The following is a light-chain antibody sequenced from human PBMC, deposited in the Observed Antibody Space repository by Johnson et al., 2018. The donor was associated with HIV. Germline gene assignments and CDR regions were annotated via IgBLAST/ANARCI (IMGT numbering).Light chain of an antibody. CDR1: NSNIGYNS. J-gene: IGLJ1*01. V-gene: IGLV1-51*02. Sequence: VLTQPPSVSAAPGQRVTISCSGNNSNIGYNSVSWYQQVPGAAPKLLIYENNKRPSGIPDRFSGSKSGTSATLGITGLQTGDEADYYCGTWDSSLSAYVFGTGTKVTVL. CDR2: ENN. CDR3: GTWDSSLSAYV.